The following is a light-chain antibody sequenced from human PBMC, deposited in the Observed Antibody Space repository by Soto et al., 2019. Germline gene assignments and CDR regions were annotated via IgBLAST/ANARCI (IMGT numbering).Light chain of an antibody. CDR1: SSDVGRYNH. CDR2: DVN. V-gene: IGLV2-8*01. CDR3: AAWDDSLSGWM. J-gene: IGLJ3*02. Sequence: QSALTQPPSASGSPGQSVTIYCNGTSSDVGRYNHVSWYQQHPGKAPKLMIFDVNKRPSGVPDRFSGSKSGNTASLTVSGLQAEDEADYYCAAWDDSLSGWMFGGGTKLTVL.